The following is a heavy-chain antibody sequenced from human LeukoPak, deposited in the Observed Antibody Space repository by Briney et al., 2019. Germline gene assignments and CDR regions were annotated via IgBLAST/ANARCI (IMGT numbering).Heavy chain of an antibody. CDR1: GFTFSSYS. Sequence: GGSLRLSCAASGFTFSSYSMNWVRQAPGKGLEWVSSISSSSSYIYYADSVKGRFTISRDNAKNSLYLQINSLRAEDTAVYYCARAGGRFGELLYDYWGQGTLVTVSS. CDR3: ARAGGRFGELLYDY. J-gene: IGHJ4*02. D-gene: IGHD3-10*01. V-gene: IGHV3-21*01. CDR2: ISSSSSYI.